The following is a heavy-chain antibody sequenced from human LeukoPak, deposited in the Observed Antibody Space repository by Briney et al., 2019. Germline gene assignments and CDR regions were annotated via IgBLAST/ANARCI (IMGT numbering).Heavy chain of an antibody. J-gene: IGHJ4*02. D-gene: IGHD4-23*01. CDR2: ISSGTGTV. Sequence: PGGSLRLSCAASGFTFSIYDMNWVRQAPGKGLEWVSYISSGTGTVYYADSVEGRFTISRDNAKNSLYLQMNSLRAEDTAVYYCARKALVGTQRFDYWGQGMLVTVSS. CDR1: GFTFSIYD. CDR3: ARKALVGTQRFDY. V-gene: IGHV3-48*01.